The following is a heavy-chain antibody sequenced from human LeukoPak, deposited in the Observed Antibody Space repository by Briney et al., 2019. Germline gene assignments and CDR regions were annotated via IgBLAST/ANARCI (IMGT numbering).Heavy chain of an antibody. CDR3: ARRAGGYSHPYDY. D-gene: IGHD4-23*01. Sequence: SETLSLTCTVSGGSIISSSYYWGWIRQPPGKGLEWIGSIYYSGNTDYNPSLKSRVTISVETSKNQFSLKLSSVTAADTAVYYCARRAGGYSHPYDYWGQGILVTVSS. J-gene: IGHJ4*02. CDR1: GGSIISSSYY. V-gene: IGHV4-39*07. CDR2: IYYSGNT.